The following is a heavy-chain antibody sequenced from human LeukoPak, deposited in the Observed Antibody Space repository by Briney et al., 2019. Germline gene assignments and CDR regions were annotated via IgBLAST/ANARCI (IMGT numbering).Heavy chain of an antibody. CDR2: ISYDGSNK. D-gene: IGHD2-15*01. J-gene: IGHJ4*02. CDR1: GFTFSSYA. V-gene: IGHV3-30-3*01. Sequence: GGSLRLSCAASGFTFSSYAMHWVRQAPGKGLEWVAVISYDGSNKYYADSVKGRFTISRDNSKNMVYLQMNSLRADDTAIYYCAKSVVVITFRFDDWGQGALVTVSS. CDR3: AKSVVVITFRFDD.